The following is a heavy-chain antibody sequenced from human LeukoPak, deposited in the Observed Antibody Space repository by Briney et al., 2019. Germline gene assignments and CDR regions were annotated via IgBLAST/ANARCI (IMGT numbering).Heavy chain of an antibody. V-gene: IGHV4-34*01. D-gene: IGHD3-10*01. CDR1: GGSFSGYY. Sequence: SETLSLTCAVYGGSFSGYYWSWIRQPPGKGLEWIGEINHSGSTNYNPSLKSRVTISVDTSKNQFSLKLSSVTAADTAVYYCAREVEWFGELLRNWFDPWGQGTLVTVSS. J-gene: IGHJ5*02. CDR3: AREVEWFGELLRNWFDP. CDR2: INHSGST.